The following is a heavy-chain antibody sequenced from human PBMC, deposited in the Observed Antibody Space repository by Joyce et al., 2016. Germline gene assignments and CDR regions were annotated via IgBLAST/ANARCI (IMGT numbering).Heavy chain of an antibody. Sequence: QLQPLESGSRLLKPSQTLSLTCAVSDASVSSGSFFWSWVRQTPAKGLEWSGDIYQSVNTYYNPSLTGRVSVSVDGSRNQFSLQLTSVTAADTAVYYCARGRIQLWAQNFAMGRLIDYWGQGSLVIVSS. J-gene: IGHJ4*02. D-gene: IGHD2-21*01. CDR3: ARGRIQLWAQNFAMGRLIDY. V-gene: IGHV4-30-2*01. CDR1: DASVSSGSFF. CDR2: IYQSVNT.